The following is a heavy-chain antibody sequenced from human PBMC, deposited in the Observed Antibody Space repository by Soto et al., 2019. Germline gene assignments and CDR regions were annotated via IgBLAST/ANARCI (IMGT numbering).Heavy chain of an antibody. D-gene: IGHD3-3*01. Sequence: EAQLVESGGGFVQPGRSLRLSCAGSGFIFDDFAIHWVRQAPGKGLEWVSGISWNSDSIGYADSVKGRFTISRDNAKNSLYLQMNRLRDEDRAFYYCTKVGGLYDFWSGPLHFDLWGQGTLVTVSS. V-gene: IGHV3-9*01. CDR3: TKVGGLYDFWSGPLHFDL. CDR1: GFIFDDFA. CDR2: ISWNSDSI. J-gene: IGHJ4*02.